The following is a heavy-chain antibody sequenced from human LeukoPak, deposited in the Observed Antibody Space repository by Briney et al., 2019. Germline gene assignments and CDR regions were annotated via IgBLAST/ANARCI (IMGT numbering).Heavy chain of an antibody. CDR2: INPNSGGT. Sequence: EASVKVSCKASGYTFTGYYMHWVRQAPGQGLEWMGRINPNSGGTNYAQKFQGRVTMTRDTSISTAYMELSRLRSEDTAVYYCARGRIRVAAAASLRGWFDPWGQGTLVTVSS. J-gene: IGHJ5*02. D-gene: IGHD2-2*01. CDR1: GYTFTGYY. V-gene: IGHV1-2*06. CDR3: ARGRIRVAAAASLRGWFDP.